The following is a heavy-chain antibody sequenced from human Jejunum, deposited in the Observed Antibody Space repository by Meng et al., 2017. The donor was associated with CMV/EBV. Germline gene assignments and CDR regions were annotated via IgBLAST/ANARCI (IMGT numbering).Heavy chain of an antibody. V-gene: IGHV3-48*03. D-gene: IGHD2-8*01. CDR3: ARDRYCHNGICFASNTYYFGMGV. CDR2: ISTSGSTK. J-gene: IGHJ6*02. Sequence: MNWVRQAPGKGPEWVSYISTSGSTKYYTDAVKGRFTIFRDNAKNSLYLQMNNLRPEDTAVYYCARDRYCHNGICFASNTYYFGMGVWGQGTTVTVSS.